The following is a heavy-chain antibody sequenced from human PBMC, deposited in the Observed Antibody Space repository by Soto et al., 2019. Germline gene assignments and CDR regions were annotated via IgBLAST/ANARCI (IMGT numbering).Heavy chain of an antibody. CDR2: ISGSGGST. V-gene: IGHV3-23*01. CDR1: GCTISGHA. Sequence: GGPLRLSCAPAGCTISGHAMSWVRQAPGKGLEWVSAISGSGGSTYYADSVKGRFTISRDNSKNTLYLQMNSLRAEDTAVYYRAKELEGIAAAGEDYWGQGTLVTVSS. J-gene: IGHJ4*02. D-gene: IGHD6-13*01. CDR3: AKELEGIAAAGEDY.